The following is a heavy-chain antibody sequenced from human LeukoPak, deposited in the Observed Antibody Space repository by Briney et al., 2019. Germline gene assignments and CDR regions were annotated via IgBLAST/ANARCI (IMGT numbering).Heavy chain of an antibody. V-gene: IGHV7-4-1*02. Sequence: ASVKVSCKASGYTFTSYAMNWVRQAPGQGLEWMGWINTNTGNPTYAQGFTGRFVFSLDTSVSTAYLQISSLKAEDTAVYYCARDGRGYCSGGSCYYYYYYMDVWGKGTTVTVSS. CDR2: INTNTGNP. CDR1: GYTFTSYA. CDR3: ARDGRGYCSGGSCYYYYYYMDV. D-gene: IGHD2-15*01. J-gene: IGHJ6*03.